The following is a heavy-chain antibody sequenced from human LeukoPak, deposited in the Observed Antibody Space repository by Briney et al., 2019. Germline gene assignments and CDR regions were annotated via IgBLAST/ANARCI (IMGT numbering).Heavy chain of an antibody. CDR2: IYYSGST. D-gene: IGHD3-10*01. CDR3: ASTWFGELLYAFDI. J-gene: IGHJ3*02. Sequence: PSETLSLTCTVSGGSISSYYWTWLRQPPGKGLEWIGYIYYSGSTNYNPSLKSRVTISVDTSKNQFSLKLSSVTAADTAVYYCASTWFGELLYAFDIWGQGTMVTVSS. CDR1: GGSISSYY. V-gene: IGHV4-59*08.